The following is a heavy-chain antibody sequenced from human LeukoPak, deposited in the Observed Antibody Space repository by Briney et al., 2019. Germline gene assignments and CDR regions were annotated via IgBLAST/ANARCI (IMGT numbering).Heavy chain of an antibody. CDR3: ARGKLRIAAAGTSALDY. CDR1: GFTFSSYS. Sequence: PGGSLRLSCAASGFTFSSYSMHWVRQAPGKGLEWVSYISSSSSSMYYADSVKGRFTISRDNAKNSLYLQMNILRAEDTAVYYCARGKLRIAAAGTSALDYWGQGTLVTVSS. J-gene: IGHJ4*02. CDR2: ISSSSSSM. D-gene: IGHD6-13*01. V-gene: IGHV3-48*01.